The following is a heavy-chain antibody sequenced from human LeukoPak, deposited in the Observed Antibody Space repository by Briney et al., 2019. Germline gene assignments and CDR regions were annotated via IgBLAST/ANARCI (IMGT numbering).Heavy chain of an antibody. CDR1: GFTFSSYA. D-gene: IGHD3-10*01. CDR3: AKDIGAQLWFGELFRSNYFDY. CDR2: ISYDGSNK. V-gene: IGHV3-30-3*01. J-gene: IGHJ4*02. Sequence: PGGSLRLSCAASGFTFSSYAMHWVRQAPGKGLEWVAVISYDGSNKYYADSVKGRFTISRDNAKNSLYLQMNSLRAEDTAFYYCAKDIGAQLWFGELFRSNYFDYWGQGTLVTVSS.